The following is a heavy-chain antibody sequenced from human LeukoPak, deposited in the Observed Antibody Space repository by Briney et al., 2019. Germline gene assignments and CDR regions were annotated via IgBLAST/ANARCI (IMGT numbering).Heavy chain of an antibody. J-gene: IGHJ4*02. Sequence: GGSLRLSCAASGFNFTTYSVNWVRQAPAKGLGWVSRFNSDGCSTSYADSVKGRFTISRDNANITLYLQMNSLRAEDTAVYYCATSYDSSGYYLYWGQGTLVTVSS. CDR3: ATSYDSSGYYLY. V-gene: IGHV3-74*01. CDR1: GFNFTTYS. CDR2: FNSDGCST. D-gene: IGHD3-22*01.